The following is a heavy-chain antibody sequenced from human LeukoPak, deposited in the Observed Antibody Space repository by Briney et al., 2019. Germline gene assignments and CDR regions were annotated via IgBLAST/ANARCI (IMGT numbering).Heavy chain of an antibody. V-gene: IGHV3-7*01. CDR2: INQDGSVI. J-gene: IGHJ3*02. D-gene: IGHD3-10*01. CDR3: ARDYGSGRGAFDI. Sequence: PGGSLRLSCSASGFTFSSYWMSWVRQAPGKGLEWVANINQDGSVIYYVDSVKGRFTISRDNANNSLYLQMHSLRDDDTAVYYCARDYGSGRGAFDIWGQGTMVIVSS. CDR1: GFTFSSYW.